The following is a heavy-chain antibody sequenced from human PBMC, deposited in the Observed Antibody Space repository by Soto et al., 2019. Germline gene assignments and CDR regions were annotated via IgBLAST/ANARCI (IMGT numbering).Heavy chain of an antibody. CDR2: IYYSGST. J-gene: IGHJ5*02. CDR3: ARQVRTYCSGSYFPPNDNWFDP. CDR1: GGSISSYY. D-gene: IGHD3-10*01. V-gene: IGHV4-59*08. Sequence: SETLSLTCTVSGGSISSYYWSWIRQPPGKGLEWIGYIYYSGSTNYNPSLKSRVTISVDTSKNQFSLKLSSVTAADTAVYYCARQVRTYCSGSYFPPNDNWFDPWGQGTLVTVSS.